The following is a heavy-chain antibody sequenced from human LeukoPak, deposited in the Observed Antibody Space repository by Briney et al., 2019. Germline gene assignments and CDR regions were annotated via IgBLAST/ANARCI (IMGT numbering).Heavy chain of an antibody. J-gene: IGHJ5*02. CDR2: ISVYNGNT. V-gene: IGHV1-18*04. CDR1: GYTFSNYG. CDR3: ARGERSITMVRGVISP. D-gene: IGHD3-10*01. Sequence: GASVKVSCKASGYTFSNYGINWVRQAPGQGLEWMGWISVYNGNTNYAQKFQGRVTMTTDTSTSTAYMGLRSLRSDDTAVYYCARGERSITMVRGVISPWGQGTLVTVSS.